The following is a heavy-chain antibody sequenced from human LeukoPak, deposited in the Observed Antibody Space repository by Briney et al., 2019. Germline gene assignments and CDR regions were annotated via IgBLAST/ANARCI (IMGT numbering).Heavy chain of an antibody. CDR1: RFSFSTYP. CDR2: ISASGGVT. Sequence: GGSLRLSCAASRFSFSTYPMGWVRQAPGKGLEWVSGISASGGVTFHADPVKGRFTISRDNSKNTLYLQMNSLRAEDTAVYYCARGLHPYCSSTSCYDDYWGQGTLVTVSS. V-gene: IGHV3-23*01. CDR3: ARGLHPYCSSTSCYDDY. J-gene: IGHJ4*02. D-gene: IGHD2-2*01.